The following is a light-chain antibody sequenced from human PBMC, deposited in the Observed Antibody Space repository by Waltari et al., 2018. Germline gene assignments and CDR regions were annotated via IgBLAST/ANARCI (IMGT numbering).Light chain of an antibody. V-gene: IGKV3-15*01. CDR3: QQYNKWSPVT. CDR1: QSISTK. CDR2: GAS. Sequence: VMTQSPATLSVSPGERVTLFCRASQSISTKVAWYQQKFGQPPRLLIYGASTRDTGIPARLSGSGSGTEFTLTISTMQSEDFAVYFCQQYNKWSPVTFGQGTRLDNK. J-gene: IGKJ5*01.